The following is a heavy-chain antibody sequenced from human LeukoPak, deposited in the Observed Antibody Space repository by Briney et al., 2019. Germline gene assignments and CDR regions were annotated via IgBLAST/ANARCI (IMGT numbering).Heavy chain of an antibody. V-gene: IGHV3-20*04. CDR2: INWNGGST. CDR3: AAYYYGSGSCGQFDY. Sequence: PGGSLRLSCAASGFTFDDYGMSWVRQAPGKGLEWVSGINWNGGSTGYAASVKGRFTISRDNAKNSLYLQMNSLRAEDTGFYYCAAYYYGSGSCGQFDYWGQGTLVTVSS. J-gene: IGHJ4*02. CDR1: GFTFDDYG. D-gene: IGHD3-10*01.